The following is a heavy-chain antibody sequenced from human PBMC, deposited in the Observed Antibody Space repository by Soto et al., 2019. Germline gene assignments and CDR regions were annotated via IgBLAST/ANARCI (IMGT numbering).Heavy chain of an antibody. CDR1: GYTFSDFD. Sequence: GASVKVSCKASGYTFSDFDINWLRQASGQGPEWMGWINAKSGDTFFAQRFQGKFNMTWDTSLSTAYMEVGSLTSDDTAMYYCARGNPFNYAGFDVWGQGTTVTVSS. CDR2: INAKSGDT. D-gene: IGHD3-16*01. V-gene: IGHV1-8*01. J-gene: IGHJ6*02. CDR3: ARGNPFNYAGFDV.